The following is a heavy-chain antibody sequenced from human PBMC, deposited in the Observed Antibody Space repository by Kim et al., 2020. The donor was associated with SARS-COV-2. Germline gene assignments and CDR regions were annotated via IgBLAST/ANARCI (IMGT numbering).Heavy chain of an antibody. D-gene: IGHD3-10*02. CDR2: ISYSGST. V-gene: IGHV4-39*01. J-gene: IGHJ5*02. Sequence: SETLSLTCTVSGGSISSRSYYWGWIRQPPGQGLEWIGSISYSGSTYYYPSLKSRVTISVDTSQNPFSLKLSSVTAADTPVYYCASQARVFPVRVNWFGPWGQGTLVTVSS. CDR3: ASQARVFPVRVNWFGP. CDR1: GGSISSRSYY.